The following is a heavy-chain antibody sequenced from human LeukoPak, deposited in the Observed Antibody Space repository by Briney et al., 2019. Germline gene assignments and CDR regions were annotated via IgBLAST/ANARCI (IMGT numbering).Heavy chain of an antibody. Sequence: PGGSLRLSCAASGFTFSSYAMSWVRQAPGKGLEWVSAISGSGGSTYYADSVKGRFTISRDNSKNTLYLQMNSLRAEDTAVYYCAKLSRPAGRSYYYYYMDVWGKGTTVTVSS. CDR1: GFTFSSYA. CDR2: ISGSGGST. D-gene: IGHD2-2*01. J-gene: IGHJ6*03. V-gene: IGHV3-23*01. CDR3: AKLSRPAGRSYYYYYMDV.